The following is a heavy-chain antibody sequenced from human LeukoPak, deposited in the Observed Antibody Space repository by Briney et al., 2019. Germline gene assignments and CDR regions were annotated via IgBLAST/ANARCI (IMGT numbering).Heavy chain of an antibody. D-gene: IGHD2-2*02. J-gene: IGHJ6*03. CDR2: IIPIFGTA. CDR3: ASMGYCSSTSCYTFREAPGYYHYMDV. V-gene: IGHV1-69*05. Sequence: ASVKVSCKASGGTFISYAISWVRQAPGQGLEWMGGIIPIFGTANYAQKFQGRVTITTDESTSTAYMELSSLRSEDTAVYYCASMGYCSSTSCYTFREAPGYYHYMDVWGKGTTVTVSS. CDR1: GGTFISYA.